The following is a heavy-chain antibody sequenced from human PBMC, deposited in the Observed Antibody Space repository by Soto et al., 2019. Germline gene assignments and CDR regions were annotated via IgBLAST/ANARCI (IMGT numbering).Heavy chain of an antibody. CDR3: AKVSRGIGVVPAALN. V-gene: IGHV3-30*18. D-gene: IGHD2-2*01. Sequence: GGSLRLSCAASGFTFSSYGMHWVRQAPGKGLEWVAVIAYDGSNKYYADSVKGRFTISRDNSKSTLYLQINSLRAEDTAVYYCAKVSRGIGVVPAALNWGQGTLVTVSS. CDR2: IAYDGSNK. CDR1: GFTFSSYG. J-gene: IGHJ4*02.